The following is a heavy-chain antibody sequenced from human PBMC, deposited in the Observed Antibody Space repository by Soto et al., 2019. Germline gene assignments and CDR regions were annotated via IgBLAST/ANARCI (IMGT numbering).Heavy chain of an antibody. CDR2: IYYSGST. CDR1: GGSINSGGYY. Sequence: QVQLQESGPGLVKPSQTLSLTCTVSGGSINSGGYYWSWIRQHPGKGLEWIGYIYYSGSTYYNPSLKSRVTISVDTSKNQFSLKLSSVTAADTAVYYCARGEAAPFYYYYGMDVWGQGTTVTVSS. D-gene: IGHD6-13*01. V-gene: IGHV4-31*03. CDR3: ARGEAAPFYYYYGMDV. J-gene: IGHJ6*02.